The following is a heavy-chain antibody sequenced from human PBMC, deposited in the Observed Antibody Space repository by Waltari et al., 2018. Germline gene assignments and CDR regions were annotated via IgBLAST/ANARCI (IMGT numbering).Heavy chain of an antibody. D-gene: IGHD6-6*01. V-gene: IGHV1-8*01. CDR2: MNPNSGNT. CDR3: ASREYSSSSDYYYGMDV. Sequence: QVQLVQSGADVKKPGASVQVSCKASGYTFTSYDINWLRQANGQGLEWMGWMNPNSGNTGYAQKFQGRVTMTRNTSISTAYMELSSLRSEDTAVYYCASREYSSSSDYYYGMDVWGQGTTVTVSS. CDR1: GYTFTSYD. J-gene: IGHJ6*02.